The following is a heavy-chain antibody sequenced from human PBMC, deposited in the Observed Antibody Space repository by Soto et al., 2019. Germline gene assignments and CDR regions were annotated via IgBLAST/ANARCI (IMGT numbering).Heavy chain of an antibody. D-gene: IGHD2-21*02. Sequence: ASVKVSCKASGYTFTSYGISWVRQAPGQGLEWMGWISAYNGNTNYAQKLQGRVTMTTDTSASTAYMELRSLRSDDTAVYYCAHKAAYCGGDCLGGIDYWGQGTLVTVSS. CDR3: AHKAAYCGGDCLGGIDY. V-gene: IGHV1-18*01. J-gene: IGHJ4*02. CDR2: ISAYNGNT. CDR1: GYTFTSYG.